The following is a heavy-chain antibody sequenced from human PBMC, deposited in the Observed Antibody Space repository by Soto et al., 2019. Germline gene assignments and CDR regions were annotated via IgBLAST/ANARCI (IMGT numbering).Heavy chain of an antibody. V-gene: IGHV3-48*02. CDR3: ARDRNDFWSGYPVPFDI. D-gene: IGHD3-3*01. J-gene: IGHJ3*02. CDR1: GFTFSSYS. CDR2: ISSSSSTI. Sequence: EVQLVESGGGLVQPGGSLRLSCAASGFTFSSYSMNWVRQAPGKGLEWVSYISSSSSTIYYTDSVKGRFTIFRDNAKNSLYLQMNSLRDEDTAVYYCARDRNDFWSGYPVPFDIWGQGTMVTVSS.